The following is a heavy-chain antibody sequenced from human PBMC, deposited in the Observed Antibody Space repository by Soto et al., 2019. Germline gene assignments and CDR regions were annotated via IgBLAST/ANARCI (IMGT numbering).Heavy chain of an antibody. CDR1: DDSFSNYY. CDR3: ARVSGDGNNHRHWYLEL. Sequence: QVQLQESGPGLVKPSETLSLTCTVSDDSFSNYYWSWLRQPPGKGLEWLGYIYYSGDTNFNPSHKRRLTISTDTSKNPLSLQVSSATEAETAVYYCARVSGDGNNHRHWYLELWGRGTGVTV. D-gene: IGHD1-26*01. V-gene: IGHV4-59*01. CDR2: IYYSGDT. J-gene: IGHJ2*01.